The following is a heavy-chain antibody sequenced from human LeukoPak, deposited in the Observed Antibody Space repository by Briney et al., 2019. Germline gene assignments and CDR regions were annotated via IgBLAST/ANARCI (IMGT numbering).Heavy chain of an antibody. Sequence: GGSLRLSCAASGFTFSSYAMHWVRQAPGKGLEWVAVISYDGSNKYYADSAKGRFTISRDNSKNTLYLQMNSLRAEDTAAYYCARGATDTTRWFDPWGQGTLVIVSS. CDR2: ISYDGSNK. CDR1: GFTFSSYA. V-gene: IGHV3-30*04. D-gene: IGHD1-7*01. J-gene: IGHJ5*02. CDR3: ARGATDTTRWFDP.